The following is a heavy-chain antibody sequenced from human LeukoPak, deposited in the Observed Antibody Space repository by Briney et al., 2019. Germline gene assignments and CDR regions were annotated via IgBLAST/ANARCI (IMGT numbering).Heavy chain of an antibody. CDR1: GFSLSTSGVG. Sequence: KESGPTLVKPTQTLTLTCTFSGFSLSTSGVGVGWIRQPPGKALEWLALIYWDDDKRYSPSLKSRLTITKDTSKNQVVLTMTNMDPVDTATYYCAHIPYYDILTGFDYWGQGTLVTVSS. CDR3: AHIPYYDILTGFDY. V-gene: IGHV2-5*02. J-gene: IGHJ4*02. D-gene: IGHD3-9*01. CDR2: IYWDDDK.